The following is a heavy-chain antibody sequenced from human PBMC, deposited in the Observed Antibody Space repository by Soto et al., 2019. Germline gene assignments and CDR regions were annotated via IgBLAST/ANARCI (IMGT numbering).Heavy chain of an antibody. V-gene: IGHV2-5*02. J-gene: IGHJ5*02. CDR3: ARTYYYGQNWFDP. CDR2: IYWDE. Sequence: QITLKESGPTLVKPTQTLTLTCTFSGFSLSTSGVGVGWIRQPPGKALEWLTLIYWDERYSPSLKSSLTITKDTSKHQVVLTMTNMDPVDTATYYCARTYYYGQNWFDPWGQGTLVTVSS. D-gene: IGHD3-10*01. CDR1: GFSLSTSGVG.